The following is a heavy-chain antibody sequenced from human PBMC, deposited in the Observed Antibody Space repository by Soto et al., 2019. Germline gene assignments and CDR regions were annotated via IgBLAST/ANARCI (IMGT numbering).Heavy chain of an antibody. Sequence: SETLSLTCTVSGGSISSYYWSWIRQPPGKGLEWIGYIYYSGSTYYNPSLKSRVTISVDTSKNQFSLKLSSVTAADTAVYYCARRFAVAATYYFDYWGQGTLVTVSS. CDR2: IYYSGST. V-gene: IGHV4-59*08. CDR1: GGSISSYY. CDR3: ARRFAVAATYYFDY. J-gene: IGHJ4*02. D-gene: IGHD6-19*01.